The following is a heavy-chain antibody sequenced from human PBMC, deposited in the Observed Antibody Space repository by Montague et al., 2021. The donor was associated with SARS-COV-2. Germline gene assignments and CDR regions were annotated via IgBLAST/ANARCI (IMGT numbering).Heavy chain of an antibody. Sequence: SETLSLTCAVHGGSFSTYSWNWIRQPPGKGLEWIGEIHHGGSTNXNPSLKSRVTISADTSKNQFSLKLTSVAAADTAVYYCARLGDGVVPSPILGVGPYYSYDYVDVWGKGTTVTVSS. CDR1: GGSFSTYS. D-gene: IGHD3-10*01. CDR2: IHHGGST. J-gene: IGHJ6*03. V-gene: IGHV4-34*01. CDR3: ARLGDGVVPSPILGVGPYYSYDYVDV.